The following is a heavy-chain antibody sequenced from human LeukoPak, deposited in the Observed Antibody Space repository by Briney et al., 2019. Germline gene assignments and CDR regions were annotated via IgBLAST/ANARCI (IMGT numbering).Heavy chain of an antibody. CDR3: TTGNAIPDPDY. D-gene: IGHD2-8*01. Sequence: GGSLRLSCAASGFTFSNAWMNWVRQAPGKGLEWVGRIKSKTDGGATDFAAPVKGRFTISRDDSKTTLYLQMNSLKTEDTALYYCTTGNAIPDPDYWGQGTLVTVSS. CDR2: IKSKTDGGAT. J-gene: IGHJ4*02. V-gene: IGHV3-15*07. CDR1: GFTFSNAW.